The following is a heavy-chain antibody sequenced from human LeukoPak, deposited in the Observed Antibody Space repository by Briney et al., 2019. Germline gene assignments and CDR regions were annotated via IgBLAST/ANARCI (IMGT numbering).Heavy chain of an antibody. V-gene: IGHV1-69*13. J-gene: IGHJ5*02. CDR2: IIPIFGTA. CDR3: ARAYQYCSSTSCLIDAGNWFDP. CDR1: GYTFTSYA. Sequence: SVKVSCKASGYTFTSYAMHWVRQAPGQRLEWMGGIIPIFGTANYAQKFQGRVTITADESTSTAYMELSSLRSEDTAVYYCARAYQYCSSTSCLIDAGNWFDPWGQGTLVTVSS. D-gene: IGHD2-2*01.